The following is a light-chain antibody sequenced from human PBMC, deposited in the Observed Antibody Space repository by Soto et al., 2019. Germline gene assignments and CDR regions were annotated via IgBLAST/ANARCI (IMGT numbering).Light chain of an antibody. CDR1: SGSIASNY. CDR2: EDN. J-gene: IGLJ3*02. Sequence: NFMLTQPHSVSESPGKTVTISCTRSSGSIASNYVQWYHQRPGSAPTIVMYEDNQRPSGVPDRFSGSIDRSSNSASLTISGLKTEHEGDFYCQSYDSSNWVFGGGTKVTVL. V-gene: IGLV6-57*04. CDR3: QSYDSSNWV.